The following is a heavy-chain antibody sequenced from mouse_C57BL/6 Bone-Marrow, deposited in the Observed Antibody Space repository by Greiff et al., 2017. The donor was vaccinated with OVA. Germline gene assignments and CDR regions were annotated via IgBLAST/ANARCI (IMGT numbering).Heavy chain of an antibody. CDR1: GFTFSAYG. CDR3: ARPEDGYSAMDY. J-gene: IGHJ4*01. CDR2: ISSGSSTI. D-gene: IGHD2-3*01. Sequence: EVHLVESGGGLVKPGGSLKLSCAASGFTFSAYGMHWVRQAPEKGLEWVAYISSGSSTIYYADTVKGRFTISRDNAKNTLFLQMTSLRSEDTAMYYCARPEDGYSAMDYWGQGTSVTVSS. V-gene: IGHV5-17*01.